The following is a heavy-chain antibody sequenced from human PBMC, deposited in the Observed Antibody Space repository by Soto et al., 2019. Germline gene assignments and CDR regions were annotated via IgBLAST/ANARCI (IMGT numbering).Heavy chain of an antibody. V-gene: IGHV4-31*03. CDR2: IYYTGST. Sequence: KQSPTLSLTCTFSGGSISSGAYFWSWIRQHPGKGLEYIGHIYYTGSTYYNPSLRSRVTISVDTSKNQFSLKLNSATAADTAVYYCARVARPGDCSTTSCYIDYWGQGTLVTVSS. CDR1: GGSISSGAYF. CDR3: ARVARPGDCSTTSCYIDY. D-gene: IGHD2-2*02. J-gene: IGHJ4*02.